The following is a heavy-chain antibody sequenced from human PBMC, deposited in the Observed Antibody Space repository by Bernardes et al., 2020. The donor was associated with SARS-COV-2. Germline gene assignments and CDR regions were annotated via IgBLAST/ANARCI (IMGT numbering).Heavy chain of an antibody. CDR2: IKQDGSEK. CDR3: ARADFSGWDPDYGLDV. J-gene: IGHJ6*02. D-gene: IGHD6-19*01. CDR1: GFTFSRYW. V-gene: IGHV3-7*01. Sequence: GGSLRLSCGASGFTFSRYWMSWVRQAPGKGLEWVANIKQDGSEKYYVDSVKGRFTISRDNFKNTLYLQMGSLRPEDTAVYYCARADFSGWDPDYGLDVWGQGTTVTVSS.